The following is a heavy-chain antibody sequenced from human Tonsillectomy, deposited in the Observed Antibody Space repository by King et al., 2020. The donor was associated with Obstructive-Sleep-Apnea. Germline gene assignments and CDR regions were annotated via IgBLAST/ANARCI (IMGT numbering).Heavy chain of an antibody. CDR1: GGSISSSSYY. CDR2: IYYSGST. J-gene: IGHJ4*02. D-gene: IGHD3-9*01. V-gene: IGHV4-39*07. Sequence: LQLQESGPGLVKPSETLSLTCTVSGGSISSSSYYWGWIRQPPGKGLEWIGSIYYSGSTYYNPSLKSRVTISVDTSKNQFSLKLSSVTAADTAVYYCARNNYDILTGYYWRPYDYWGQGTLVTVSS. CDR3: ARNNYDILTGYYWRPYDY.